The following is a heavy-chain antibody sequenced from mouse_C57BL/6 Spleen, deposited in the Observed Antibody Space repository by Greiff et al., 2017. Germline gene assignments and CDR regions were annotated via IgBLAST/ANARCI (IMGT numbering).Heavy chain of an antibody. J-gene: IGHJ1*03. CDR1: GYTFTSYW. CDR2: IHPNSGST. CDR3: SRLETTVGDRYFDI. V-gene: IGHV1-64*01. D-gene: IGHD1-1*01. Sequence: VQLQQPGAELVKPGASVKLSCKASGYTFTSYWMHWVKQRPGQGLEWIGMIHPNSGSTNYNEKFKSKATLTVDKSSSTANMQLSSLTSEDSAVYYCSRLETTVGDRYFDIWGTGTTVTVSA.